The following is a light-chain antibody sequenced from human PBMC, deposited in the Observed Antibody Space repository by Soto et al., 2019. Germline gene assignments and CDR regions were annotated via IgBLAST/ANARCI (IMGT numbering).Light chain of an antibody. CDR3: QSYDNSLGGYV. Sequence: QSVLTQPPSVSGAPGQRVTIPCTGSSSNIGAGSDVHWYQQLPGKAPKVLMFDNNNRPSGVPDRFSGSKSGTSASLAITGLQSEDEADYYCQSYDNSLGGYVFGTGTNSPS. CDR1: SSNIGAGSD. V-gene: IGLV1-40*01. CDR2: DNN. J-gene: IGLJ1*01.